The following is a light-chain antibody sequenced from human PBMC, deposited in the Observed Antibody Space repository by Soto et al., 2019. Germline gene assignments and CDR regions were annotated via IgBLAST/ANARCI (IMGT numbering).Light chain of an antibody. CDR1: SSDVGSYDL. CDR2: EVA. J-gene: IGLJ1*01. Sequence: QSALTQPASVSGSPGQSITISCTGTSSDVGSYDLVSWYQHHPGKAPKLMIYEVAKWPSGVSNRVSGSKSGNTASLTISGLQAEDEADYYCCSYAGSGTDVFGTGTKLTVL. CDR3: CSYAGSGTDV. V-gene: IGLV2-23*02.